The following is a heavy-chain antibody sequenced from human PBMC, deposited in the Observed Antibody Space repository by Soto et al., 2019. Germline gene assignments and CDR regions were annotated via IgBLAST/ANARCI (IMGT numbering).Heavy chain of an antibody. J-gene: IGHJ4*02. V-gene: IGHV3-33*01. D-gene: IGHD1-26*01. CDR2: IWYDGSNK. Sequence: QVQLVESGGGVVQPGRSLRLSCAASGFTFSSYGMHWVRQAPGKGLEWVAVIWYDGSNKYYADSVKGRFTISRDNSKNTLYLQMNSLRAEDTAVYYCARDRYRIVGATGGFDYWGQGTLVTVSS. CDR1: GFTFSSYG. CDR3: ARDRYRIVGATGGFDY.